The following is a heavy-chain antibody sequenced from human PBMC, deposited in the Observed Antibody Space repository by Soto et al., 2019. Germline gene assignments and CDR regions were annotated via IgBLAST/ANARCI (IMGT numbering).Heavy chain of an antibody. CDR3: AKDSVTGSGSFVHDAFDI. Sequence: GGSLRLSCAASGFTFSSYGMHWVRQAPGKGLEWVAVISYDGSNKYYADSVKGRFTVSRDNSKNTLYLQMNSLRAEDTAVYYCAKDSVTGSGSFVHDAFDIWGQGTMVTVSS. CDR2: ISYDGSNK. V-gene: IGHV3-30*18. J-gene: IGHJ3*02. D-gene: IGHD1-26*01. CDR1: GFTFSSYG.